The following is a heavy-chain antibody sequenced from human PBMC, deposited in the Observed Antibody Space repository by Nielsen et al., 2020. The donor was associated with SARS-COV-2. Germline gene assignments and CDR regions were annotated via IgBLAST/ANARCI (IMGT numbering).Heavy chain of an antibody. Sequence: GESLKISCAASGFTFDDYGMSWVRQAPGKGLEWVSGINWNGGSTGYADSVKGRFTISRDNAKNSLYLQMNSLRAEDTALYYCASPLGDAFDIWGQGTMVTISS. D-gene: IGHD3-16*01. CDR3: ASPLGDAFDI. V-gene: IGHV3-20*04. CDR2: INWNGGST. CDR1: GFTFDDYG. J-gene: IGHJ3*02.